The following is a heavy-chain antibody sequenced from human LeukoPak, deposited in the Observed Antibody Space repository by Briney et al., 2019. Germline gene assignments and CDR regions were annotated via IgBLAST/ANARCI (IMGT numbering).Heavy chain of an antibody. J-gene: IGHJ5*02. D-gene: IGHD6-19*01. Sequence: SETLSLTCTVSGGSISSYYWSWIRQPAGKGLDLNGRIYTSGSTNYNPSLKSRVTISVDKYKNKFSLQLSSVTAADTAASYCARDPQVAVAGNLYNWFDPWGQGTLVTVSS. CDR2: IYTSGST. CDR3: ARDPQVAVAGNLYNWFDP. V-gene: IGHV4-4*07. CDR1: GGSISSYY.